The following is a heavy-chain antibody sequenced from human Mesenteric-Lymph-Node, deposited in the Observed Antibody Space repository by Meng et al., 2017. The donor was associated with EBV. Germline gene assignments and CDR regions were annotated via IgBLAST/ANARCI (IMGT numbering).Heavy chain of an antibody. Sequence: QFQRVQSGAGVKRPCTSVKVSCNASGYNFTNYGINWVRQAPGQGSEWMGGSSPYNGNTYSAQKIQGRDAMTTDTSTDTAYIELRSLRSDDTAVYSCARDGSGDGYTFDYWGQRTLVTVSS. J-gene: IGHJ4*02. CDR3: ARDGSGDGYTFDY. CDR2: SSPYNGNT. V-gene: IGHV1-18*01. D-gene: IGHD5-24*01. CDR1: GYNFTNYG.